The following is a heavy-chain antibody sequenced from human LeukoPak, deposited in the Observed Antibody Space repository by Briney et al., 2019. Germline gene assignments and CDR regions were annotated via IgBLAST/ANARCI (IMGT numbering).Heavy chain of an antibody. CDR2: ISAYNGNT. D-gene: IGHD3-16*02. CDR1: GYTFTSYG. J-gene: IGHJ4*02. V-gene: IGHV1-18*01. CDR3: ARVTITFGGVIAPFDY. Sequence: GASVKVSCKASGYTFTSYGISWVRQAPRQGLEWMGWISAYNGNTNYAQKLQGRVTMTTDTSTSTAYMELRSLRSDDTAVYYCARVTITFGGVIAPFDYWGQGTLVTVSS.